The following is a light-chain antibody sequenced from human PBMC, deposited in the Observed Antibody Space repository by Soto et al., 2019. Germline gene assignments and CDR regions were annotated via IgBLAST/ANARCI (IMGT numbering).Light chain of an antibody. CDR2: EVS. CDR1: SSDVGGYNY. J-gene: IGLJ3*02. CDR3: SSYTSSSTRV. Sequence: QSALTQPASVSGSPGQSITISCTGTSSDVGGYNYVSWYQQHPGKAPKLMIYEVSSRPSGVANRCSGCKSGNTASLTTSGLQAEDEADYYLSSYTSSSTRVFGGGTKLTVL. V-gene: IGLV2-14*01.